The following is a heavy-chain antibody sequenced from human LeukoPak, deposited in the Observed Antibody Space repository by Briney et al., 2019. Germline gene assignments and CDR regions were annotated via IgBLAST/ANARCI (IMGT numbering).Heavy chain of an antibody. V-gene: IGHV1-46*01. J-gene: IGHJ5*02. CDR3: ARVRCSGGSCYSLLFDP. Sequence: ASVKVSCKASGYSFTSYYMHWVRQAPGQGLEWMGFINPSGSSAAYAQKFQGRLTMTRDMSTTTDYMELSSLRSEDTAVYYCARVRCSGGSCYSLLFDPWGQGTLVTVSS. CDR2: INPSGSSA. CDR1: GYSFTSYY. D-gene: IGHD2-15*01.